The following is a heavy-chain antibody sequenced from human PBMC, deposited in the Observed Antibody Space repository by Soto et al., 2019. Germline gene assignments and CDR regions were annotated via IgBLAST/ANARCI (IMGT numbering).Heavy chain of an antibody. D-gene: IGHD6-13*01. CDR1: GFTFRSFT. CDR2: ISSNSAYI. Sequence: GGALRLSCAACGFTFRSFTMNWVRQAPGKGLEWVSTISSNSAYIYYTDALRGRFTISRDNAKNSLHLQMNSLRAEDTAVYNCTRDASRDSSARGWFDPWGPGTLVTVPS. CDR3: TRDASRDSSARGWFDP. V-gene: IGHV3-21*01. J-gene: IGHJ5*02.